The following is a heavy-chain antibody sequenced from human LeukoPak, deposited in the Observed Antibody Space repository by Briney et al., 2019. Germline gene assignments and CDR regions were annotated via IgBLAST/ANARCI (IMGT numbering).Heavy chain of an antibody. CDR1: GFSSSTYG. CDR2: ISYEGSYK. J-gene: IGHJ4*02. V-gene: IGHV3-30*03. D-gene: IGHD1-7*01. Sequence: PGGSLRLSCAASGFSSSTYGMHWVRQAPGKGLEWVAVISYEGSYKDYADSPKGRSTISRDNSKNTLYLQMNSLRAEDTAVYYSVTGTTFDYWGQGTLVTVSS. CDR3: VTGTTFDY.